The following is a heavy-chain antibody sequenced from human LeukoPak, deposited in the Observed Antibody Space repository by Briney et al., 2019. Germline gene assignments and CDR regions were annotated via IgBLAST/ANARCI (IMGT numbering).Heavy chain of an antibody. J-gene: IGHJ4*02. Sequence: GGSLRLSCAASRFTFSSYAMSWVRQAPGKGLEWVSAISGSGGSTYYADSVKGRFTISRDNSKNTLYLQMNSLRAEDTAVYYCAKAPMVRGAVFDYWGQGTLVTVSS. CDR3: AKAPMVRGAVFDY. V-gene: IGHV3-23*01. CDR2: ISGSGGST. CDR1: RFTFSSYA. D-gene: IGHD3-10*01.